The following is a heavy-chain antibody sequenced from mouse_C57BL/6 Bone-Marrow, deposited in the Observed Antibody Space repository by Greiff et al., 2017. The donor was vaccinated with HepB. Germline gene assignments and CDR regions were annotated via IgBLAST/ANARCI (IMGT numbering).Heavy chain of an antibody. V-gene: IGHV1-50*01. CDR3: AYSPMDY. CDR2: IDPSDSYT. J-gene: IGHJ4*01. Sequence: QVQLQQPGAELVKPGASVKLSCKASGYTFTSYWMQWLKQRPGQGLEWIGEIDPSDSYTNYNQKFKGKATLTVDTSSSTAYMQLSSLTSEDSAVYYWAYSPMDYWGQGTSVTVSS. CDR1: GYTFTSYW.